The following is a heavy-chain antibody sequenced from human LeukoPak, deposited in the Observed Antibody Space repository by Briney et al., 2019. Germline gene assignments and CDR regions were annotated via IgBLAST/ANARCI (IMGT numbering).Heavy chain of an antibody. D-gene: IGHD6-13*01. Sequence: GGSLRLSCAASGFTFDDYAMHWVRQAPGKGLEWVSGISWNSGSISYADSVKGRFTISRDNAKNSLYLQMNSLRAEDMALYYCAKGLKGIAAAGFDYWGQGTLVTVSS. CDR2: ISWNSGSI. J-gene: IGHJ4*02. CDR3: AKGLKGIAAAGFDY. CDR1: GFTFDDYA. V-gene: IGHV3-9*03.